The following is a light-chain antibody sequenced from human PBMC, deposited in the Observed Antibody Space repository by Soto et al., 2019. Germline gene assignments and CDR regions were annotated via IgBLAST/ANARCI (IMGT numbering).Light chain of an antibody. CDR3: SAYTVSRTYV. CDR2: NVY. Sequence: QSVLTQPASVSGSPGQSITISCTGTSSDVGAYNFVSWHQQHPGKAPKLMIYNVYDRPSGISYRFSGSKSGNTASLTISGLQGEDEADDYCSAYTVSRTYVFGTGTKLTVL. J-gene: IGLJ1*01. V-gene: IGLV2-14*03. CDR1: SSDVGAYNF.